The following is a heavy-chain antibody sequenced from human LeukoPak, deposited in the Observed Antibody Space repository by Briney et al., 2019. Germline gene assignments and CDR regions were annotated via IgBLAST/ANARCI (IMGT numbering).Heavy chain of an antibody. J-gene: IGHJ4*02. V-gene: IGHV3-7*03. CDR1: GFTFSNYW. CDR3: ARDRAMDDF. D-gene: IGHD5-18*01. CDR2: INQDASEK. Sequence: GGSLRLFCAASGFTFSNYWMNWGRQAPGKGLEWVANINQDASEKNYVDSVKGRFTISRDNAKNSLYLQMNSLRAEDTAVYYCARDRAMDDFWGRGTLVAVSS.